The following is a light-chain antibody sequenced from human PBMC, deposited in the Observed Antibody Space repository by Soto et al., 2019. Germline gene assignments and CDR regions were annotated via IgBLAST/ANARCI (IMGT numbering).Light chain of an antibody. V-gene: IGLV2-14*01. CDR1: SSDVGGYNY. CDR2: DVS. Sequence: QSALTQHASVSGSPGQSITISCTGTSSDVGGYNYVSWYQQHPGKAPKLMIYDVSNRPSGVSNRFSGSRSGNTASLTISGLQAEDEADYYCSSYTSSIVVFGGGTKVTVL. CDR3: SSYTSSIVV. J-gene: IGLJ2*01.